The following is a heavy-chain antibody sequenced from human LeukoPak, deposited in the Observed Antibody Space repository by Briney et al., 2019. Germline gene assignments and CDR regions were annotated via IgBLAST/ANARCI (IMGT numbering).Heavy chain of an antibody. D-gene: IGHD3-10*01. CDR2: INHSGST. V-gene: IGHV4-34*01. CDR1: GGSFSGYY. CDR3: ARGNNYYGSGSYYRH. Sequence: SETLSRTCAVYGGSFSGYYWIWIRQPPGKGREWMGEINHSGSTNYNPSLKSRVTISVDTSKNQFSLKLSSVTAADTAVYYCARGNNYYGSGSYYRHWGQGTLVTVSS. J-gene: IGHJ4*02.